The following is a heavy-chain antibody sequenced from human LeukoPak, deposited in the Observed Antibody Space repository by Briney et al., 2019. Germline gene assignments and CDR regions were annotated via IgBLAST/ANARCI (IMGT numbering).Heavy chain of an antibody. J-gene: IGHJ6*01. D-gene: IGHD3-22*01. CDR1: GFTFRRYA. Sequence: GGSLRLLCVACGFTFRRYAMRCVRQAPGRGRVWVSGISGSGSNTFYRHSVEGRLTLSRENPKHTLYLNKNCLKSEDTAVFLCAKDGTSSGYTLDDGGQ. CDR2: ISGSGSNT. V-gene: IGHV3-23*01. CDR3: AKDGTSSGYTLDD.